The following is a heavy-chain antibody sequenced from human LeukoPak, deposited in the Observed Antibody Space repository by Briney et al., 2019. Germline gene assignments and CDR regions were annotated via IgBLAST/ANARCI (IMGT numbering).Heavy chain of an antibody. J-gene: IGHJ3*02. CDR3: AKGIVFRGSGFPDVFDI. CDR1: GFTFSSYA. D-gene: IGHD3-10*01. Sequence: PGGSLRLSCAASGFTFSSYAMSWVRQAPGKGLEWVSGISWNSINIGYADSVQGRFTISRDDAKNSLYLQMESLRVEDTGLYYCAKGIVFRGSGFPDVFDIWGQGTMVTVSS. CDR2: ISWNSINI. V-gene: IGHV3-9*01.